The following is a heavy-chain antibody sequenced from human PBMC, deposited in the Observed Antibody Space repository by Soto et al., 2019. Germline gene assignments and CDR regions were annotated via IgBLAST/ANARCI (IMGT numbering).Heavy chain of an antibody. J-gene: IGHJ4*02. CDR3: AGGGGGYEFDY. D-gene: IGHD5-12*01. CDR1: GFTFSRYA. CDR2: ISSNGGST. V-gene: IGHV3-64*01. Sequence: EVQLVESGGGLVQPGGSLRLSCAASGFTFSRYAMHWVRQAPGKGLEYVSPISSNGGSTYYANSVKGRFTISRDNSKKTMYLQMGSPRPEDAAVYYCAGGGGGYEFDYWGQGTLVTVSS.